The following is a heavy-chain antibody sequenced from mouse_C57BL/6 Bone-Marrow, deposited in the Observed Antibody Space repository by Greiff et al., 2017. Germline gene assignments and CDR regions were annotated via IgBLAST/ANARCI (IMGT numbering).Heavy chain of an antibody. J-gene: IGHJ4*01. CDR1: GYTFTSYW. D-gene: IGHD2-3*01. V-gene: IGHV1-55*01. Sequence: QVQLQQPGAELVKPGASVKMSCKASGYTFTSYWITWVKQRPGQGLEWIGDIYPGSGSTNYNEKFKSKATLTVDTSSSTSYMQLSSLTSEDSAVYYCARWGWLLRRDAMDYWGQGTSVTVSS. CDR3: ARWGWLLRRDAMDY. CDR2: IYPGSGST.